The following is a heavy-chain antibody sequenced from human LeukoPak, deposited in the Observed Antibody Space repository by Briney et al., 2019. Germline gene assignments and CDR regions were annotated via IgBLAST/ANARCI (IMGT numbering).Heavy chain of an antibody. V-gene: IGHV3-48*01. J-gene: IGHJ3*02. D-gene: IGHD3-22*01. CDR3: ARDRYYDSSGYSEDAFDI. Sequence: GGSLRLSCAAPGFTFSSYSMNWVRQAPGKGLEWVSYISSSSSTIYYADSVKGRFTISRDNAKNSLYLQMNSLRAEDTAVYYCARDRYYDSSGYSEDAFDIWGQGTMVTVSS. CDR1: GFTFSSYS. CDR2: ISSSSSTI.